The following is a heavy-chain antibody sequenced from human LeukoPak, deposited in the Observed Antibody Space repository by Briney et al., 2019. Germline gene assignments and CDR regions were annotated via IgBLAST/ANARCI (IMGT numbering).Heavy chain of an antibody. CDR1: GYSISSGYY. Sequence: PSETLSLTCNVSGYSISSGYYWGWIRQSPGKGLEWIGTVYHTGTTYYGPSLKSRLAISLDTSTNRFSLKLTSVTATDTAVYYCASAHYEATGLGYYFKFWGQGTLVSVSS. CDR2: VYHTGTT. V-gene: IGHV4-38-2*02. D-gene: IGHD2-8*02. CDR3: ASAHYEATGLGYYFKF. J-gene: IGHJ4*02.